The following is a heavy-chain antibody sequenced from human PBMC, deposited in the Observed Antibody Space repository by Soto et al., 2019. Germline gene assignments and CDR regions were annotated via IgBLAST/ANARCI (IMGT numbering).Heavy chain of an antibody. CDR3: AIARWYDFWDGGYYYYYMDV. D-gene: IGHD3-3*01. V-gene: IGHV1-69*02. CDR1: GGTFSSYT. Sequence: ASVKVSCKASGGTFSSYTISWVRQAPGQGLEWMGRIIPILGIANYAQKFQGRVTITADKSTSTAYMELSSLRSEDTAVYYCAIARWYDFWDGGYYYYYMDVWGKGTTVTVSS. CDR2: IIPILGIA. J-gene: IGHJ6*03.